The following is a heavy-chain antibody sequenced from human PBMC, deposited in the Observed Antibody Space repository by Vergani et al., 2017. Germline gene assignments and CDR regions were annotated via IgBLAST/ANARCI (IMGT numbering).Heavy chain of an antibody. CDR3: ARDPSRHDSSGD. CDR2: ISWNSGSI. D-gene: IGHD3-22*01. Sequence: EVQLVESGGGLVQPGRSLRLSCAASGFTFDDYAMHWVRQAPGKGLEWVSGISWNSGSIGYADSVKGRFTISRDNSKNTLYLQMNSLRAEDTAVYYCARDPSRHDSSGDWGQGTLVTVSS. V-gene: IGHV3-9*01. CDR1: GFTFDDYA. J-gene: IGHJ4*02.